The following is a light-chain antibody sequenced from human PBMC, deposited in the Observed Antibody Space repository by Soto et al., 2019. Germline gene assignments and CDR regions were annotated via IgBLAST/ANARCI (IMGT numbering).Light chain of an antibody. CDR2: EVT. CDR3: SSYTTAYTQV. CDR1: SNDVGYYNY. J-gene: IGLJ3*02. V-gene: IGLV2-14*01. Sequence: QSAMSQPASVSGSAGQSITISCTGTSNDVGYYNYVSWYQQHPGQAPKLMISEVTTRPSGVSDRFSGSKSGNTASLTISSLQAEDEAHYYCSSYTTAYTQVFGGGTKVTVL.